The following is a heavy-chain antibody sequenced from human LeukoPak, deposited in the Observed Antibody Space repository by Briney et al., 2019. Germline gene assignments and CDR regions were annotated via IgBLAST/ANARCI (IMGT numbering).Heavy chain of an antibody. D-gene: IGHD3-3*01. Sequence: SETLSLTCTDSGGSLSSYYWSWIRQPPGKGLEWIGYIYYSGSTNYNPSLTSRVTISVDTSKNQFSLKLSSVAAADTAGYYCAGTYCDFWSGYYGTHWFDPWGQGTLVTVSS. J-gene: IGHJ5*02. CDR3: AGTYCDFWSGYYGTHWFDP. CDR1: GGSLSSYY. CDR2: IYYSGST. V-gene: IGHV4-59*01.